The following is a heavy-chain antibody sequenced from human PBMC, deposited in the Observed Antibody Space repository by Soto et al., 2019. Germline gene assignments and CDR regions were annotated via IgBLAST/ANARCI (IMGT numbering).Heavy chain of an antibody. CDR1: GYTFTYRC. CDR2: ITPFNGNT. V-gene: IGHV1-45*02. Sequence: ASVKVSCKASGYTFTYRCLHWVRQAPGQALEWMGWITPFNGNTNYAQKFQDRVTITRDRSMSTAYMELSSLRSEDTAMYYCAIFDYGDYDDPFDIWGQGTMVTVAS. CDR3: AIFDYGDYDDPFDI. J-gene: IGHJ3*02. D-gene: IGHD4-17*01.